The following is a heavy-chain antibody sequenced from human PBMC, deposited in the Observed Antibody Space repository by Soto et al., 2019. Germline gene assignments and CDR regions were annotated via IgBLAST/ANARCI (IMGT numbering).Heavy chain of an antibody. Sequence: SCXASGFNFDDYAMHWVRQAPGKNMEWVSGISWEGGSVGYADSVKGRFTISRDNAKNSLYLEMNDLRSEDTALYYCAKDHDEDFGFDLDYMNYWGQGTLVTVSS. V-gene: IGHV3-9*01. D-gene: IGHD5-12*01. CDR2: ISWEGGSV. J-gene: IGHJ4*02. CDR1: GFNFDDYA. CDR3: AKDHDEDFGFDLDYMNY.